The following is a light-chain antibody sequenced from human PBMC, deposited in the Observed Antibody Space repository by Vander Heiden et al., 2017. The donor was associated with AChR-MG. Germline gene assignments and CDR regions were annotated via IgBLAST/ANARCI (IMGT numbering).Light chain of an antibody. V-gene: IGLV3-1*01. CDR3: QAWYSNTVV. J-gene: IGLJ2*01. Sequence: SYELTQPPSVSVSPGQTASITCHGDGLGDKLVSWFKQRAGQAPVLVIYQDSRRPSGIPARFSGSNSGNTATLAISGTQAVDEADYYCQAWYSNTVVFGGGTKLTVL. CDR2: QDS. CDR1: GLGDKL.